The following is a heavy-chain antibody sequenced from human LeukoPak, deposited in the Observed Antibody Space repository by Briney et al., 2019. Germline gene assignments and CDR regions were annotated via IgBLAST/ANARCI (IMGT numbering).Heavy chain of an antibody. CDR3: ATLFEGYYDSSNYGNWFDP. D-gene: IGHD3-22*01. CDR1: GYTLTELS. V-gene: IGHV1-24*01. Sequence: ASVTVSCKVSGYTLTELSIHWVRQAPGKGLEWMGGFDPEDGETLYAQKFQGRVAVTEDTSTDTAYMELSGLRSDDTAMYYCATLFEGYYDSSNYGNWFDPWGQGTLVTVSS. CDR2: FDPEDGET. J-gene: IGHJ5*02.